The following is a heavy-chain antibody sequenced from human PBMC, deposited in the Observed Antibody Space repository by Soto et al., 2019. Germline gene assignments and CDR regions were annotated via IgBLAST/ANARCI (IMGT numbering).Heavy chain of an antibody. CDR1: GFTFSSYG. CDR2: IWYDGSNK. J-gene: IGHJ4*02. CDR3: ARGDYDFWSGYYDFDY. D-gene: IGHD3-3*01. V-gene: IGHV3-33*01. Sequence: QVQLVESGGGVVQPGGSLRLSCAASGFTFSSYGMHWVRQAPGKGLEWVAVIWYDGSNKYYADSVKGRFTISRDNSKNTLYLQMNSLRAEDTAVYYCARGDYDFWSGYYDFDYWGQGTLVTVSS.